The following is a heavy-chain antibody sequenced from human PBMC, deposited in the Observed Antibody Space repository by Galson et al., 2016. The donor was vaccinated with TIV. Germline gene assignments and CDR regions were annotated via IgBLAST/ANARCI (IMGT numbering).Heavy chain of an antibody. CDR1: GFTFSSYG. V-gene: IGHV3-30*04. Sequence: SLRLSCAASGFTFSSYGLHWVRQPPGKALEWVAFISYDGSDKSYADSVEGRFTLSRDKSKNTLYLQMNSLRGEDTAVYYCARVKESYYFDYWGQGTLVTVSS. CDR2: ISYDGSDK. J-gene: IGHJ4*02. CDR3: ARVKESYYFDY.